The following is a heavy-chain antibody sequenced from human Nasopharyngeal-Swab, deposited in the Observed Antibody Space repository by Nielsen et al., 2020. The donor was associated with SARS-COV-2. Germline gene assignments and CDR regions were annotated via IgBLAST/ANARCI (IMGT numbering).Heavy chain of an antibody. Sequence: SLKISCAASGFTFDDYAMHWVRQAPGKGLEWVSGISWNSGSIGYADSVKGRFTISRDNAKNSLYLQMNSPRAEDTALYYCAKDGIDERFDYWGQGTLVTVSS. CDR3: AKDGIDERFDY. J-gene: IGHJ4*02. V-gene: IGHV3-9*01. D-gene: IGHD1-1*01. CDR2: ISWNSGSI. CDR1: GFTFDDYA.